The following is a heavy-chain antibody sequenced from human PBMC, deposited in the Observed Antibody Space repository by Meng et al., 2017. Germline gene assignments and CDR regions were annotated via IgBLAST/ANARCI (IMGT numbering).Heavy chain of an antibody. CDR1: GGTFSSYA. D-gene: IGHD2-21*02. CDR2: IIPIFGSA. CDR3: AREGPCGGDCSGFDY. J-gene: IGHJ4*02. Sequence: QVKAMQAGAEVKKPGSSVNVSCKASGGTFSSYAISWVRQAPGQGLAWMGGIIPIFGSANYAQKFQGRVTITADESTSTAYMELSSLRSEDTAVYYWAREGPCGGDCSGFDYWGQGTLVTVSS. V-gene: IGHV1-69*01.